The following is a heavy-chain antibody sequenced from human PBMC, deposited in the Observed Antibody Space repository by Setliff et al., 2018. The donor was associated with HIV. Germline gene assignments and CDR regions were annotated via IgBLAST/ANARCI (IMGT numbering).Heavy chain of an antibody. CDR1: GVSLSSHY. D-gene: IGHD5-12*01. Sequence: PSETMSLTCTVSGVSLSSHYWSWIRQPPGKGLEWIGYIYYSGSTNYNPSLKSRVTISVHTSKNQFSLKLSSVTAADTAVYYCAGVRRRDGYNFDYWGQGTLVTVSS. V-gene: IGHV4-59*11. J-gene: IGHJ4*02. CDR3: AGVRRRDGYNFDY. CDR2: IYYSGST.